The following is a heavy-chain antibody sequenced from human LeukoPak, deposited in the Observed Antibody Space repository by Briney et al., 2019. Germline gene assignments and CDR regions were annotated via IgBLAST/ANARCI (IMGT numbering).Heavy chain of an antibody. J-gene: IGHJ4*02. CDR3: ARGITGTPYDY. V-gene: IGHV4-30-4*08. Sequence: SETLSLTCTVSGGSLSSGDYYWSWIRQPPGKGLEWIGYIYYSGSTYYNPSLKSRVTISVDTSKNQFSLKLSSVTAADTAVYYCARGITGTPYDYWGQGTLVTVSS. CDR1: GGSLSSGDYY. CDR2: IYYSGST. D-gene: IGHD1-7*01.